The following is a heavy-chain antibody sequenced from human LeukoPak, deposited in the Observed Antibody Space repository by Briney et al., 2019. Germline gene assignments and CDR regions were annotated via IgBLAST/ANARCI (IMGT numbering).Heavy chain of an antibody. J-gene: IGHJ4*02. CDR1: GYSFNSYW. CDR3: ARRYYDSSGYSRHFDY. Sequence: RESLKISCKGSGYSFNSYWIGWVRQMPGKGLEWMGLIYPGDSDTRYSPSFQGQVTISADKSISTAYLQWSSLKTSDTAMYFCARRYYDSSGYSRHFDYWGQGTLVTVSS. D-gene: IGHD3-22*01. V-gene: IGHV5-51*01. CDR2: IYPGDSDT.